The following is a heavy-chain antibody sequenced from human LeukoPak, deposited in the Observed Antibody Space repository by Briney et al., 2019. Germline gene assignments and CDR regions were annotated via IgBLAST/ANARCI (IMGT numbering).Heavy chain of an antibody. J-gene: IGHJ3*02. CDR2: IYPGDSDT. D-gene: IGHD2-15*01. V-gene: IGHV5-51*01. Sequence: GESLKISCKGSGYSFTSYWIGWVRPMPGKGLEWMGIIYPGDSDTRYSPSFQGQVTISADKSISTAYLQWSSLKASDTAMYYCARRYCSGGSCYPVAFDIWGQGTMVTVSS. CDR3: ARRYCSGGSCYPVAFDI. CDR1: GYSFTSYW.